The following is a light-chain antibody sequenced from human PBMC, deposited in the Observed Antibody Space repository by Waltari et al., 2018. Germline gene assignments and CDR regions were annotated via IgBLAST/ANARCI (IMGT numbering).Light chain of an antibody. CDR3: QPSYSAPPT. J-gene: IGKJ2*01. Sequence: DIQMTQSPSSLSASVGDRVTITCRPSQTISIYLNWYQQKPGRAPNLLNYAASSLQSGVPSRFSCSGSGTDFTLTISSLQTEDFATYYCQPSYSAPPTFGQGTKLEI. CDR1: QTISIY. V-gene: IGKV1-39*01. CDR2: AAS.